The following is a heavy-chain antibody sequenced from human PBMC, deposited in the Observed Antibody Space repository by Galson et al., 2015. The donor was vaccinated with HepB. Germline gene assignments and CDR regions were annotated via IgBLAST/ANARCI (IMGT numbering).Heavy chain of an antibody. V-gene: IGHV1-18*01. CDR2: ISAYNGNT. CDR3: AGTDIAAAGTDPYYYYGMDV. D-gene: IGHD6-13*01. J-gene: IGHJ6*02. Sequence: SVKVSCKASGYTFTSYGISWVRQAPGQGLEWMGWISAYNGNTNYAQKLQGRVTMTTDTSTSTAYMELRSLRSDDTAVYYCAGTDIAAAGTDPYYYYGMDVWGQGTTVTVSS. CDR1: GYTFTSYG.